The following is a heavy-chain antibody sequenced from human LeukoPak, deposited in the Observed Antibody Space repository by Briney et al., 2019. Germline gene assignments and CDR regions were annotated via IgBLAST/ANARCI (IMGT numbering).Heavy chain of an antibody. CDR3: ARDPITMVRGVPIDY. Sequence: ASVKVSCKASGYTFTSYAMHWVRQAPGQRLEWMGWINAGNGNTKYSQKFQGRVTITWDTSASTAYMELSSLRSEDTAVYYCARDPITMVRGVPIDYWGQGTLVTVSS. J-gene: IGHJ4*02. CDR2: INAGNGNT. D-gene: IGHD3-10*01. CDR1: GYTFTSYA. V-gene: IGHV1-3*01.